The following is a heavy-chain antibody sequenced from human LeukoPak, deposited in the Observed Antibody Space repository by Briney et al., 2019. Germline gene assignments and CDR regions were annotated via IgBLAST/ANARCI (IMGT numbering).Heavy chain of an antibody. Sequence: GGSLRLSCTASGFTFSDSAMSWVRQAPGKGLEWVSLISSSGGSTYYSGSVKGRFSISRDDSKNTLFLQMDSLRAEDTAMYYCARDQRVTGRPDIDYWGQGTLVIVSS. D-gene: IGHD6-6*01. CDR1: GFTFSDSA. J-gene: IGHJ4*02. CDR2: ISSSGGST. V-gene: IGHV3-23*01. CDR3: ARDQRVTGRPDIDY.